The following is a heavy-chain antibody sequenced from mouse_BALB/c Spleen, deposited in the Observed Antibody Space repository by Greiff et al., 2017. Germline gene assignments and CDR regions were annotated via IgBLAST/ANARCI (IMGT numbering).Heavy chain of an antibody. J-gene: IGHJ4*01. CDR2: IDPYNGGT. CDR1: GYAFTSYN. Sequence: EVKLQESGPELVKPGASVKVSCKASGYAFTSYNMYWVKQSHGKSLEWIGYIDPYNGGTSYNQKFKGKATLTVDKSSSTAYMHLNSLTSEDSAVYYCAIPSYYYAMDYWGQGTSVTVSS. D-gene: IGHD6-1*01. V-gene: IGHV1S135*01. CDR3: AIPSYYYAMDY.